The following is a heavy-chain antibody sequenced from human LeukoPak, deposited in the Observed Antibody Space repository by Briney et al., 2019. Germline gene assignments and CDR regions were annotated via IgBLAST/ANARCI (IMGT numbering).Heavy chain of an antibody. D-gene: IGHD5-18*01. CDR3: ANSKGEYSYGHPYYFDY. CDR2: IDEGGGEY. Sequence: PGGSLRLSCTASGFTFSIYTMTWVRQAPGKGLEWVANIDEGGGEYYYVDSVKGRFTISRDNSKNSLYLQMTSLRAEDTAVYYCANSKGEYSYGHPYYFDYWGQGTLVTVSS. V-gene: IGHV3-7*03. CDR1: GFTFSIYT. J-gene: IGHJ4*02.